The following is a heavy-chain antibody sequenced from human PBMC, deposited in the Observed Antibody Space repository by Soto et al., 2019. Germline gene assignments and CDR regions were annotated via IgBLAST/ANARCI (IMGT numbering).Heavy chain of an antibody. J-gene: IGHJ6*03. CDR2: ISGSGSTI. D-gene: IGHD2-15*01. V-gene: IGHV3-11*01. CDR3: ASGVAASHFYYYYMDV. Sequence: QVQLVESGGGLVKPGGSLRLSCAASGFTFSDYYMSWIRQAPGKGLEWVSYISGSGSTIYYADSVKGRFTISRDNAKNSMHLQMNSARAEDTAVYYCASGVAASHFYYYYMDVWGKGTTVTVSS. CDR1: GFTFSDYY.